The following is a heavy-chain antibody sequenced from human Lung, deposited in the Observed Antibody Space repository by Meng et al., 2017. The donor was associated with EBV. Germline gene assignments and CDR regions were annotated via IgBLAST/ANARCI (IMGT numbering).Heavy chain of an antibody. V-gene: IGHV1-18*01. Sequence: VPLVQSGPEVKKPGASVKVSCKDSGYTFSSYGISWVRQAPGQGLEWLGWISNYNGDIKYAQKFQGRVTMTTDTSTSTAYMELRSLRSDDTAVYYCASSLTIFGVVTPFESWGQGTLVTASS. CDR1: GYTFSSYG. D-gene: IGHD3-3*01. J-gene: IGHJ4*02. CDR3: ASSLTIFGVVTPFES. CDR2: ISNYNGDI.